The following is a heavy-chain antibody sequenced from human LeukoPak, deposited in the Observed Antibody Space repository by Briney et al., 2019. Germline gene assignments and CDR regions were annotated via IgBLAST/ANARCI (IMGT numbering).Heavy chain of an antibody. Sequence: ASVKVSCKASGGTFSSYAISWVRQAPGQGLEWMGGIIPIFGTANYAQKFQGRVTITADKSTSTAYMELSSLRSEDTAVYYCARSLGNVPYYFDYWGQGTLATVSS. CDR2: IIPIFGTA. CDR1: GGTFSSYA. J-gene: IGHJ4*02. V-gene: IGHV1-69*06. CDR3: ARSLGNVPYYFDY. D-gene: IGHD1-1*01.